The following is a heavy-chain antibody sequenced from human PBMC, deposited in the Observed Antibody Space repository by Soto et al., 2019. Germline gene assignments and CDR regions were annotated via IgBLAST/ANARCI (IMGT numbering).Heavy chain of an antibody. CDR3: ARVTGYYYGMDV. CDR1: GYTFTSYG. Sequence: ASLKVCCNASGYTFTSYGISCVRQAPGQGLEWMGWISAYNGNTNYAQKLQGRVTMTTDTSTSTAYMELRSLRSDDTAVYYCARVTGYYYGMDVWGQGTTDTVSS. CDR2: ISAYNGNT. V-gene: IGHV1-18*04. D-gene: IGHD2-8*02. J-gene: IGHJ6*02.